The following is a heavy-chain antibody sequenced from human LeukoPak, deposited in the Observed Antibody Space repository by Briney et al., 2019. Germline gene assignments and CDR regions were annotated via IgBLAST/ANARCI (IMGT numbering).Heavy chain of an antibody. CDR2: IYYSGST. V-gene: IGHV4-59*01. CDR3: ARAPRSYSYGYLDY. D-gene: IGHD5-18*01. J-gene: IGHJ4*02. CDR1: GGSISSDY. Sequence: SETLSLTCSVSGGSISSDYWSWIRQPPGKGLEWIGYIYYSGSTNYNPSLKSRVTISVDTSKNQFSLKLSSVTAADTAVYYCARAPRSYSYGYLDYWGQGTLVTVSS.